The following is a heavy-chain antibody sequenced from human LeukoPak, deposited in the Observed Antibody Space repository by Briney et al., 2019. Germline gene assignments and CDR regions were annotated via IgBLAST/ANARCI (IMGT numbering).Heavy chain of an antibody. CDR3: TRAPLRITIFGVVIFSGDY. CDR2: IRSKAYGVTT. CDR1: GFTFGDYA. D-gene: IGHD3-3*01. J-gene: IGHJ4*02. Sequence: PGGSLRLXCTASGFTFGDYAMSWVRQAPGKGLEWVGFIRSKAYGVTTEYAASVKGRFTISRDDSKSIAYLQMNSLKTEDTAVYYCTRAPLRITIFGVVIFSGDYWGQGTLVTVSS. V-gene: IGHV3-49*04.